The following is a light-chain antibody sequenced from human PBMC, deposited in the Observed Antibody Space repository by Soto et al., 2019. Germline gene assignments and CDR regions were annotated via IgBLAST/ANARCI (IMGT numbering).Light chain of an antibody. V-gene: IGLV2-8*01. Sequence: QSALTQPPSASGSPGQSVTISCTGTSGDVGSYNYVSWYQQHPVKAPKLIIYEVTKRPSGVPDRFSGSKSGNTASLTVSGLQPEDEADYYCSSFGARNNIFGTGTKLTVL. CDR3: SSFGARNNI. CDR1: SGDVGSYNY. J-gene: IGLJ1*01. CDR2: EVT.